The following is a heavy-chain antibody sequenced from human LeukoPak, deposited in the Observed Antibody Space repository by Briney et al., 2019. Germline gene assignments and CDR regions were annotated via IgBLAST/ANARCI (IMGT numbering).Heavy chain of an antibody. CDR1: GFIFKNYG. D-gene: IGHD7-27*01. Sequence: GGSLRLSCAASGFIFKNYGFHWVRQAPGKGLEWVAFISTESSSEHYTDSVKGRFTISRDNSKDTLYLQMGSLRVGDTALYYCARDGETNWGTWIYWGQGTLVTVSS. CDR3: ARDGETNWGTWIY. CDR2: ISTESSSE. V-gene: IGHV3-33*05. J-gene: IGHJ4*02.